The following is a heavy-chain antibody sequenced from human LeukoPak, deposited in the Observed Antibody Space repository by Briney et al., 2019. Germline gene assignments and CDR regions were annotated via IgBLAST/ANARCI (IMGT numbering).Heavy chain of an antibody. V-gene: IGHV2-70*01. CDR3: ARIVDGSVPFYFDY. Sequence: SGPALLQPTQPLTLTCTFSRFSLRTSGMCVRWIRQPPGKALEWLALLDWDDDKYYSTSLKTRLTISKDTSKNQVVLTMTNMDPVDTATYYCARIVDGSVPFYFDYWGQGTLVTVSS. CDR2: LDWDDDK. J-gene: IGHJ4*02. CDR1: RFSLRTSGMC. D-gene: IGHD3-10*01.